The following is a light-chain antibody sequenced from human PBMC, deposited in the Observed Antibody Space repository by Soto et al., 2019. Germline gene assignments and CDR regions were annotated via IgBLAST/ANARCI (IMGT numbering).Light chain of an antibody. CDR1: QSISSY. J-gene: IGKJ1*01. CDR2: AAS. V-gene: IGKV1-39*01. CDR3: QQGYSTWT. Sequence: DIQMTQSPSSLSASVGDRVTITCRASQSISSYLNWYQQKPGKAPKLLIYAASSLQSGVPSRFSGSGSGTDFTLTISSLQPEDFATYYCQQGYSTWTFGQGTEVDIK.